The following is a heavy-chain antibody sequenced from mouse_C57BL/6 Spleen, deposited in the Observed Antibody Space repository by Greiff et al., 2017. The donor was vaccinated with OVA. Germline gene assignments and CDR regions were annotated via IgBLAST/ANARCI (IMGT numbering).Heavy chain of an antibody. D-gene: IGHD1-1*01. V-gene: IGHV3-8*01. CDR3: ARSLTFITTVVGYFDY. CDR1: GYSITSDY. J-gene: IGHJ2*01. CDR2: ISYSGST. Sequence: EVKLQESGPGLAKPSQTLSLTCSVTGYSITSDYWNWIRKFPGNKLEYMGYISYSGSTYYNPSLKSRISITRDTSKNQYYLQLNSVTTEDTATYYCARSLTFITTVVGYFDYWGQGTTLTVSS.